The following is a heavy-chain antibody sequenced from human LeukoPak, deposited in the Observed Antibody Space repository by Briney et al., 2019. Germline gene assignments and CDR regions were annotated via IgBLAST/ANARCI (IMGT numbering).Heavy chain of an antibody. V-gene: IGHV4-59*12. CDR3: VRVTTVTEGALYYYYGMDV. D-gene: IGHD4-17*01. CDR2: IYYSGST. J-gene: IGHJ6*02. CDR1: GGSISSYY. Sequence: SETLSLTCTVSGGSISSYYWSWIRQPPGKGLEWIGYIYYSGSTNYNPSLKSRVTISVDRSKNQFSLNLSSVTAADTAVYYCVRVTTVTEGALYYYYGMDVWGQGTTVTVSS.